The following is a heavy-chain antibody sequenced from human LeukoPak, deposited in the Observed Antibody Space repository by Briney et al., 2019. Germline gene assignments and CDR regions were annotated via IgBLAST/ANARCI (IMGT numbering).Heavy chain of an antibody. V-gene: IGHV3-7*01. Sequence: GGSLRLPCAASGFTFSSYWMSWVRQAPGKGLEWVANIKQDGSEKYYVDSVKGRFTISRDNAKNSLYLQMNSLRAEDTAVYYCAISRGGYCSGGSCHAEYFQHWGQGTLVTVSS. CDR2: IKQDGSEK. CDR1: GFTFSSYW. J-gene: IGHJ1*01. D-gene: IGHD2-15*01. CDR3: AISRGGYCSGGSCHAEYFQH.